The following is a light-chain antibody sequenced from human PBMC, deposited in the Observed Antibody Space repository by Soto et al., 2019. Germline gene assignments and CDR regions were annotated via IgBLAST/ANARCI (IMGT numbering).Light chain of an antibody. V-gene: IGKV3-15*01. Sequence: ETMMTQSPATLSVSPGERATLSCRASQSVGSLLAWYQQKPGQSPRLLIYGASTRATGIPDRFSDSGSGTEFTLTISNLQSEDFAVYYCQQYNKWPPLTFGGGTKVEIK. CDR2: GAS. J-gene: IGKJ4*01. CDR3: QQYNKWPPLT. CDR1: QSVGSL.